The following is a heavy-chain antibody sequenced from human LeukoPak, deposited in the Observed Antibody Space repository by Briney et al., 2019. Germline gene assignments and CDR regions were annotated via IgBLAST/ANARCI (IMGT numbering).Heavy chain of an antibody. CDR2: IYYSGST. J-gene: IGHJ4*02. CDR3: ARDTYYYDSSGLRFDY. Sequence: PSETLSLTCTVSGGSISSSSYYWGWIRQPPGKGLEWIGSIYYSGSTYYNPSLKSRVTISVDTSKNQFSLKLSSVTAADTAVYYCARDTYYYDSSGLRFDYWGQGTLVTVSS. CDR1: GGSISSSSYY. D-gene: IGHD3-22*01. V-gene: IGHV4-39*02.